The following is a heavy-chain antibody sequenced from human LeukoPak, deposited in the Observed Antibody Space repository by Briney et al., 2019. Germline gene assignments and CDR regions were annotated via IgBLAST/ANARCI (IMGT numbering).Heavy chain of an antibody. CDR1: CGSISSCGYY. V-gene: IGHV4-31*03. D-gene: IGHD5-24*01. CDR2: IYYSGSP. J-gene: IGHJ4*02. Sequence: PSETLSLTCTVSCGSISSCGYYWSWIRQHPGKGLEWIGYIYYSGSPYYNPSLKSRVTISVDTSKNQFSLKLSSVTAADTAVYYCARGEMATMFDYWGQGTLVTVSS. CDR3: ARGEMATMFDY.